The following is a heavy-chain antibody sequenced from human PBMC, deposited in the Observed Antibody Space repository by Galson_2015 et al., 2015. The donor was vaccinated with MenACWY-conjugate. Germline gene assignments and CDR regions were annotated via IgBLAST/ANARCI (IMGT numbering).Heavy chain of an antibody. CDR1: GVTFGGGG. V-gene: IGHV3-7*01. CDR3: AKDSTAATNGNSFNI. D-gene: IGHD1-1*01. Sequence: SLRLSCAGSGVTFGGGGVSWVRQAPGKGLEWVANINDEGGVEKYYVDSVKGRFSISRDNAKNSLYLQMSSLRAEDTAVYFCAKDSTAATNGNSFNIWGLGTMLSVSS. J-gene: IGHJ3*02. CDR2: INDEGGVEK.